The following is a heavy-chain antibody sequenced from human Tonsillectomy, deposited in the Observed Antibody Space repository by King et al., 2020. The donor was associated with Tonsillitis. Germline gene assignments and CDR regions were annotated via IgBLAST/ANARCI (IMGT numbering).Heavy chain of an antibody. D-gene: IGHD6-19*01. CDR2: ISHSGHN. CDR1: GNSISAYV. Sequence: VQLQQWGAGLLKPSETLSLTCAVSGNSISAYVWSWIRQPPGKGLEWIGEISHSGHNGCNPSLKSRVTISMDMSKNQFSLKLSSVTAADTAVYYCARRGGWYEDYWGKGTLVTVSS. V-gene: IGHV4-34*01. CDR3: ARRGGWYEDY. J-gene: IGHJ4*02.